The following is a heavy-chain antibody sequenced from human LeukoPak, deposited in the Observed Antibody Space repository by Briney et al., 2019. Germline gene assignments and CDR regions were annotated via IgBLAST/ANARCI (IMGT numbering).Heavy chain of an antibody. D-gene: IGHD5-12*01. J-gene: IGHJ3*02. V-gene: IGHV1-2*02. Sequence: ASVRVSCKASGFTFSGYYVQWVRQAPGQGLAWVGWMNFNNGGTRYAPKFQGRVTMTRDTSISTAYMELNSLRSDDTAMYYCAREGSSGQDWYAFDIWGQETMVTVSS. CDR3: AREGSSGQDWYAFDI. CDR1: GFTFSGYY. CDR2: MNFNNGGT.